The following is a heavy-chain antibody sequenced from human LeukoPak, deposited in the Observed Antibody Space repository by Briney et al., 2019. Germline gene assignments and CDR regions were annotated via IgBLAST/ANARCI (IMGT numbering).Heavy chain of an antibody. CDR3: AKAGLTTVTTYFDY. CDR2: ISWNSGSI. Sequence: PGRSLRLSCAASGFTFDDYAMHWVRQAPGKGLEWVSGISWNSGSIGYADSVKGRFTISRDNAKNSLYLQMNSLRAEGMALYYCAKAGLTTVTTYFDYWGQGTLVTVSS. CDR1: GFTFDDYA. V-gene: IGHV3-9*03. J-gene: IGHJ4*02. D-gene: IGHD4-17*01.